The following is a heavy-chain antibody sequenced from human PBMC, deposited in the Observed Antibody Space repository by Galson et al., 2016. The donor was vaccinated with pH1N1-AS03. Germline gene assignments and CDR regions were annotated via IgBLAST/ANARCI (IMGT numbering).Heavy chain of an antibody. CDR1: GFTFSSFA. D-gene: IGHD1-26*01. Sequence: SLRLSCAVSGFTFSSFAMNWVRQAPGKGLEWVAVIWYDGSTKYYGDSVKGRFIISRDNSRNTVYLQMKSLRAEDTAVYYCARADSGREFDYWGQGTLVTVSS. CDR2: IWYDGSTK. V-gene: IGHV3-33*08. J-gene: IGHJ4*02. CDR3: ARADSGREFDY.